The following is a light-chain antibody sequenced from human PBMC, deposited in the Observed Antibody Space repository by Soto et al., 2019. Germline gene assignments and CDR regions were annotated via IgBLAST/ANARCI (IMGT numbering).Light chain of an antibody. CDR1: QSVSSY. J-gene: IGKJ1*01. Sequence: EIVLTQSPATLSLSPGERATLSCRASQSVSSYLAWYQQKPGQAPRLLIYDASNRATGIPARFSGSGSGTDFTLTISRLEPEDFAVYYCQQYESSPGTFGQGTKVDIK. CDR2: DAS. CDR3: QQYESSPGT. V-gene: IGKV3-11*01.